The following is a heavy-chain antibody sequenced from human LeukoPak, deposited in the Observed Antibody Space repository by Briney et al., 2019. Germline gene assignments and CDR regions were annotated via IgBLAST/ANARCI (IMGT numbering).Heavy chain of an antibody. V-gene: IGHV3-48*02. CDR2: ISGSSTTI. J-gene: IGHJ4*02. Sequence: PGGSLRLSCAASGFIISNYNMNWVRQAPGKGLEWVSYISGSSTTIYYADSVKGRFTISRDNAKNSLYLQMNSLRDEDTAVHYCARAQYCGGDCYWSFDYWGQGTLVTVSS. D-gene: IGHD2-21*02. CDR1: GFIISNYN. CDR3: ARAQYCGGDCYWSFDY.